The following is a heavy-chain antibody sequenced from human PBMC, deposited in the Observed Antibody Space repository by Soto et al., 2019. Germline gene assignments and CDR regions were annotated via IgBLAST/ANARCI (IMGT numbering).Heavy chain of an antibody. CDR1: GFTFSSYA. J-gene: IGHJ4*02. CDR2: ISGSGGST. CDR3: AYDSSGYYSSRGY. Sequence: EVQLLESGGGLVQPGGSLRLSCAASGFTFSSYAMSWVRQAPGKGLEWVSAISGSGGSTYYADSVKGRFTISRDNSKNTLYLQMHSLRAEDTAVYYCAYDSSGYYSSRGYWGQGTLVTVSS. V-gene: IGHV3-23*01. D-gene: IGHD3-22*01.